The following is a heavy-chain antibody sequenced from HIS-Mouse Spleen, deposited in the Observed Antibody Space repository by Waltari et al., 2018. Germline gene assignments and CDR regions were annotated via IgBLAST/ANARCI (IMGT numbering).Heavy chain of an antibody. CDR1: CGSISSGGYY. Sequence: QVQLQESGPGLVKPSQTLSLTCTVACGSISSGGYYSSWIRQHPGKGLEWIGYIYYSGSTYYNPSLKSRVTISVDTSKNQFSLKLSSVTAADTAVYYCARDYGMGYAFDIWGQGTMVTVSS. V-gene: IGHV4-31*03. J-gene: IGHJ3*02. D-gene: IGHD1-1*01. CDR2: IYYSGST. CDR3: ARDYGMGYAFDI.